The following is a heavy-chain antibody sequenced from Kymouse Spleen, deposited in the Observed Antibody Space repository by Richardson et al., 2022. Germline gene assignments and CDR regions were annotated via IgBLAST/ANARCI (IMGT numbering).Heavy chain of an antibody. V-gene: IGHV4-34*01. Sequence: QVQLQQWGAGLLKPSETLSLTCAVYGGSFSGYYWSWIRQPPGKGLEWIGEINHSGSTNYNPSLKSRVTISVDTSKNQFSLKLSSVTAADTAVYYCARGGQQLVPDAFDIWGQGTMVTVSS. D-gene: IGHD6-13*01. CDR1: GGSFSGYY. CDR2: INHSGST. CDR3: ARGGQQLVPDAFDI. J-gene: IGHJ3*02.